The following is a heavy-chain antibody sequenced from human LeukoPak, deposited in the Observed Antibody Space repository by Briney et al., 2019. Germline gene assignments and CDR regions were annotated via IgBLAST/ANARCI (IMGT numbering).Heavy chain of an antibody. CDR3: ARAATGYYANYYFDY. CDR2: INNVGSYI. CDR1: GFTFSSYS. Sequence: GGSLRLSCAASGFTFSSYSMNWVRQAPGRGLEWVSSINNVGSYIYYAESVKGRFTISRDNAKNSLYLQMNSLRAEDTAVYYCARAATGYYANYYFDYWGQGTLVTVSS. J-gene: IGHJ4*02. D-gene: IGHD3-9*01. V-gene: IGHV3-21*01.